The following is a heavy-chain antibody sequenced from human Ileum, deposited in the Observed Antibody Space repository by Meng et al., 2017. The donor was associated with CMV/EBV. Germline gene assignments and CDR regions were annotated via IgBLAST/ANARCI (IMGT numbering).Heavy chain of an antibody. CDR2: MYPHTGAT. Sequence: GESLKISCTGSGFTFSLQALHWVRQAPGQGLEWMGWMYPHTGATDYAQKLSDRVTMTRDMSISTFYMELSGLTSDDTAVYYCVRDMDASEGSAFDIWGQGTMVTVSS. D-gene: IGHD2-2*03. CDR1: GFTFSLQA. V-gene: IGHV1-2*02. J-gene: IGHJ3*02. CDR3: VRDMDASEGSAFDI.